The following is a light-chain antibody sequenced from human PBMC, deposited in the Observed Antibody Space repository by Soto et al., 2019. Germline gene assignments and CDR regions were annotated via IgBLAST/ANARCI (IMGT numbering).Light chain of an antibody. CDR1: SSDVGGHNF. V-gene: IGLV2-14*01. Sequence: QSALTQPASVSGSPGQSITISCTGTSSDVGGHNFVSWYQHHPGKAPKLMIYEVTNRPSGVSDRFSGSKSGNTASLTISGHQEEDADYYYCNSYTSTFTLVFGGGTKLTVL. CDR2: EVT. CDR3: NSYTSTFTLV. J-gene: IGLJ2*01.